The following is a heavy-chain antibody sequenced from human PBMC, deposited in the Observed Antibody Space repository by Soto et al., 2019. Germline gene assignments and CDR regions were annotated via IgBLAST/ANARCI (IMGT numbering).Heavy chain of an antibody. CDR3: AKSLRAAAFDY. V-gene: IGHV3-23*01. CDR2: ISSTGSST. Sequence: EVQLLESGGGVVQRGGSLRLSCAASGFTFSNYAMTWVRQAPGKGLEWVSLISSTGSSTYYADSVKGRFTISRDNSKNTLSLQITSLRAEDTAVYYCAKSLRAAAFDYWGQGALVTVFS. CDR1: GFTFSNYA. D-gene: IGHD6-25*01. J-gene: IGHJ4*02.